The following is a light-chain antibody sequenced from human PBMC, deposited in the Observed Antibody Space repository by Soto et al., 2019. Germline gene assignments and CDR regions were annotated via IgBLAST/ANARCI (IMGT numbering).Light chain of an antibody. CDR2: KAS. CDR1: QTISSW. Sequence: DIQMTQSPSTLSASVGDRITIACRSSQTISSWLAWYQQKPGKAPKVLIYKASSLDSGVPSRFSGSGSGTEFTLTIGSLQPDDFATYYCQQYNTYPWTFGQGTKVDI. CDR3: QQYNTYPWT. J-gene: IGKJ1*01. V-gene: IGKV1-5*03.